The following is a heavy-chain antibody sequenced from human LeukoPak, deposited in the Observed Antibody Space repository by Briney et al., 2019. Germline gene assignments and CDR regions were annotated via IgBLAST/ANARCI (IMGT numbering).Heavy chain of an antibody. CDR1: GGSISSSNYY. CDR2: IYYSGST. D-gene: IGHD3-10*01. V-gene: IGHV4-39*07. CDR3: ARTTMVRGTYYMDV. Sequence: SETLSLTCTVSGGSISSSNYYWGWIRQPPGKGLEWIGSIYYSGSTYYNPSLKSRVTISIDPSKNQFSLNLSSVTAADTAVYYCARTTMVRGTYYMDVWGKGTTVTISS. J-gene: IGHJ6*03.